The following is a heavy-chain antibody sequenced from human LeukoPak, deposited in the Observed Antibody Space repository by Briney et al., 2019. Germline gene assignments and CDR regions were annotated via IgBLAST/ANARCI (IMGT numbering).Heavy chain of an antibody. CDR1: GFTFDDYA. CDR2: ISWNSGSI. CDR3: AKVGGYSYGYTAFDI. J-gene: IGHJ3*02. V-gene: IGHV3-9*01. Sequence: GGSLRLSCAASGFTFDDYAMHWVRQAPGKALVWVSDISWNSGSIGYADSVKGRFTISRDNAKNSLYLQMNSLRAEDTALYYCAKVGGYSYGYTAFDIWGQGTMVTVSS. D-gene: IGHD5-18*01.